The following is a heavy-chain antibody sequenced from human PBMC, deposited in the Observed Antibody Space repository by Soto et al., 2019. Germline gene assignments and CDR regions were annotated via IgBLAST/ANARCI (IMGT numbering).Heavy chain of an antibody. CDR1: GYTFTSYD. D-gene: IGHD3-3*01. V-gene: IGHV1-8*01. CDR2: MNPNSGNT. Sequence: QVQLVQSGAEVKKPGASVKVSCKASGYTFTSYDINWVRQATGQGLEWMGWMNPNSGNTGYAQKFQGRVTMTRNTSISTAYMELSSLRAEDTAVYYGARGPLTIFGVVIPNAFDIWGQGTMVTVSS. CDR3: ARGPLTIFGVVIPNAFDI. J-gene: IGHJ3*02.